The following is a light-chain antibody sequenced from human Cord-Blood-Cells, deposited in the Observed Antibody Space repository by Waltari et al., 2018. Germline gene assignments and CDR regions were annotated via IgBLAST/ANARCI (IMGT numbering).Light chain of an antibody. CDR3: QQSYSTPWT. CDR2: AAS. CDR1: QSISSY. V-gene: IGKV1-39*01. J-gene: IGKJ1*01. Sequence: DIRMTQSPSSLSASVGDRVTITCRASQSISSYLNWYQQKPGKAPKLLIYAASSLQSGVPSRFSGSGSATDFTLTISSLQPEDFATYYCQQSYSTPWTFGQGTKVEIK.